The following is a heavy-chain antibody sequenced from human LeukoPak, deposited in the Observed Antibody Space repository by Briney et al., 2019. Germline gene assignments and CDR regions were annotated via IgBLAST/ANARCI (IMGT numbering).Heavy chain of an antibody. J-gene: IGHJ4*02. Sequence: GGSLRLSCAASGFTFDDYAMHWVRQAPGKGLEWVSGISWNSGSIGYADSVKGRFTISRDNAKNSLYLQMNSQRAEDTALYYCARVAVAADYWGQGTLVTVSS. CDR2: ISWNSGSI. V-gene: IGHV3-9*01. CDR1: GFTFDDYA. CDR3: ARVAVAADY. D-gene: IGHD6-19*01.